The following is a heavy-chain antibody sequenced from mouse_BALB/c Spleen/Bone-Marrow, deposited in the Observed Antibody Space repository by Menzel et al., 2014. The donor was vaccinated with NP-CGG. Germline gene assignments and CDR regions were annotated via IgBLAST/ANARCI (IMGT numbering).Heavy chain of an antibody. CDR3: ASPSYYDYLLFSD. Sequence: VKLEESGPGLEAPSQSLSITCTVSGFSLTSYGVHWDSQPPGKGLEWLGVVWASGSTNYNSALLYGLSISKDNSKSQVYLKRNSLQTSHTAMYYCASPSYYDYLLFSDGGQWTLVTVSA. V-gene: IGHV2-9*02. CDR2: VWASGST. CDR1: GFSLTSYG. D-gene: IGHD2-4*01. J-gene: IGHJ3*01.